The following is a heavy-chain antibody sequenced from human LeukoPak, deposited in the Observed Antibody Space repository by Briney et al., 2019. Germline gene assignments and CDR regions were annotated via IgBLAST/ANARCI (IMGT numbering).Heavy chain of an antibody. CDR1: GGTFSSYA. CDR2: IIPIFGTA. J-gene: IGHJ6*03. V-gene: IGHV1-69*06. Sequence: SVKVSCKASGGTFSSYAISWVRQAPGQGLEWMGGIIPIFGTANYAQKFQGRVTITADKSTSTAYMELSSLRSEDTAVYYCARGGYCSSSSCLVYYYYYYMGVWGKGTTVTVSS. D-gene: IGHD2-2*01. CDR3: ARGGYCSSSSCLVYYYYYYMGV.